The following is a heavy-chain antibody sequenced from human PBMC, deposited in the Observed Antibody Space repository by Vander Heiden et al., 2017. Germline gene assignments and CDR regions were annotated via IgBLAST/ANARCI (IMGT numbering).Heavy chain of an antibody. CDR2: ISSSSSYI. CDR3: ARDLELYGLFCPFDY. CDR1: GSTLSSYS. V-gene: IGHV3-21*01. D-gene: IGHD3-10*01. J-gene: IGHJ4*02. Sequence: EVQLVESGGGLVKPGGFLRLSGAGLGSTLSSYSMNGVRQSPVKGLEWVSSISSSSSYIYYADSVKGRFTIARDNAKNSLYLQMNSLRAEDTAVYYCARDLELYGLFCPFDYWGQGTLVTVSS.